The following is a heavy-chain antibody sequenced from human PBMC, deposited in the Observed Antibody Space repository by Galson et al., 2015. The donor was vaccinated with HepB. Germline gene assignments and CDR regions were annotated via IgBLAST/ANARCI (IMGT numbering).Heavy chain of an antibody. CDR2: ISRGGKT. V-gene: IGHV3-53*01. CDR3: ARGRGTSDAYSFDY. Sequence: SLRLSCAASGFTVSSNYMSWVRQAPGKGLDWVSIISRGGKTHYVDSVKGRFTISRDNSKNTVDLQMNSLRVDDTAVYYCARGRGTSDAYSFDYWGQGAMVTVSS. D-gene: IGHD2-21*01. CDR1: GFTVSSNY. J-gene: IGHJ4*02.